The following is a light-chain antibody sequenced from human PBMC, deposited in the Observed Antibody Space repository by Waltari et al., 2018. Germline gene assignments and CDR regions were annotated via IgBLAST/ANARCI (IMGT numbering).Light chain of an antibody. CDR3: QQYDSYPWT. V-gene: IGKV1-5*03. CDR2: QAS. Sequence: DIQMTQSPATLSASVGDRVIITCRATQSISSWLAWFQQKPGKAPTLLIYQASTLESGVPSRFSGSGSGSEFTLTISSLQPDDFATYHCQQYDSYPWTFGQGTKVEVK. CDR1: QSISSW. J-gene: IGKJ1*01.